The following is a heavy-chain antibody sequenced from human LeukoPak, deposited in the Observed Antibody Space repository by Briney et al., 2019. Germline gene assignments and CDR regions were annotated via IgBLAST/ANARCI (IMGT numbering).Heavy chain of an antibody. CDR3: AKRLGDPRAFDY. V-gene: IGHV3-23*01. CDR1: GFTFSNYA. J-gene: IGHJ4*02. CDR2: ISGTSGTI. Sequence: HPGGSLRLSCAASGFTFSNYAMSWVRRAPGKGLEWVSGISGTSGTINYAAPVKGRFTISRDNSKNTLYLQMNSLRVDDMAVYYCAKRLGDPRAFDYWGQGTLVTVSS. D-gene: IGHD6-19*01.